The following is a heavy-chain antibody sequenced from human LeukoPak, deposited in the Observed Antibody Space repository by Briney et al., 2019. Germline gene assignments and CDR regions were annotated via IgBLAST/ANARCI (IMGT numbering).Heavy chain of an antibody. CDR2: INPNSGGT. D-gene: IGHD3-3*01. J-gene: IGHJ6*03. CDR3: ARDCTTLNYYDFWRGFVNYYYYYYMDV. Sequence: ASVKVSCKASGYTFTSYYMHWVRQAPGQGLGWMGWINPNSGGTNYAQKFQGRVTMTRDTSISTAYMELSRLRSDDTAVYYCARDCTTLNYYDFWRGFVNYYYYYYMDVWGKGTTVTVSS. V-gene: IGHV1-2*02. CDR1: GYTFTSYY.